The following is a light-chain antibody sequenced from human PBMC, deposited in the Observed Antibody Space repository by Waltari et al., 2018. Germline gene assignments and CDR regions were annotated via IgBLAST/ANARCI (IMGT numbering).Light chain of an antibody. CDR1: QRLGNF. V-gene: IGKV3-11*01. J-gene: IGKJ4*01. Sequence: ESVLTQSAATLSLSPGETASLSCRASQRLGNFLAWYQQKPGQAPRLLVYDASKRATGVPVRFSGRGSGTDFTLTISNLEPEDFAVYVCQQYSNWPPTFGGGTTVEIK. CDR3: QQYSNWPPT. CDR2: DAS.